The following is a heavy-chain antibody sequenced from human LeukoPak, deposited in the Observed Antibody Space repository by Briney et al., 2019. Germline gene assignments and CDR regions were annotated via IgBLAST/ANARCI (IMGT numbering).Heavy chain of an antibody. D-gene: IGHD6-13*01. CDR3: ARHAIVEYSSSWPYFDY. CDR2: ISFGGST. J-gene: IGHJ4*02. Sequence: SETLSLTCTVSGGSISSSSYYWGWIRQPPGMGLEWIGSISFGGSTYYNPSLMSRVTISVDTSKNQFSLKLSSVTAADTAVYYCARHAIVEYSSSWPYFDYWGQGTLVTVSS. CDR1: GGSISSSSYY. V-gene: IGHV4-39*01.